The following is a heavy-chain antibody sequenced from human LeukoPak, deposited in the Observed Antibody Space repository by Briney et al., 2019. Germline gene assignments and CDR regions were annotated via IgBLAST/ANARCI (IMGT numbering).Heavy chain of an antibody. Sequence: GGSLRLSCAASGFTFSSYWMSWVRQAPGKGLEWVANIKQDGSEKYYVDSVKGRFTISRDNAKNSLYLQMNSLRAEDTAVYYCARDLDRYYDSSGFLDYWGQGTLVTVSS. D-gene: IGHD3-22*01. CDR3: ARDLDRYYDSSGFLDY. V-gene: IGHV3-7*01. CDR1: GFTFSSYW. J-gene: IGHJ4*02. CDR2: IKQDGSEK.